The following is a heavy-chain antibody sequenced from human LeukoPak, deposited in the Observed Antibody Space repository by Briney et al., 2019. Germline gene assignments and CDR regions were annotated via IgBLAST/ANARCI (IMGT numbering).Heavy chain of an antibody. CDR2: ISATTGIT. J-gene: IGHJ4*02. D-gene: IGHD4-17*01. CDR3: AKTLYEMLGPKKYGANVFDY. CDR1: GFTFNKYA. V-gene: IGHV3-23*01. Sequence: GGYLSLSCATSGFTFNKYAMNWVRQAPGKGLEWVSAISATTGITYYADSVKGRVTVSRDDSKSTLHLRMTGLRAEDTAVYYCAKTLYEMLGPKKYGANVFDYWSQGSQVIVSS.